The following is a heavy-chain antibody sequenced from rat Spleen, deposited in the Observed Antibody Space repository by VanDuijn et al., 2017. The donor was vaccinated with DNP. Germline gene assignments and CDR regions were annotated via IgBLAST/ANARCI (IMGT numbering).Heavy chain of an antibody. Sequence: EVQLVESGGGLVQPGRSLKLSCAASGFTFSDYYMAWVRQAPTKGLEWVASISYDGVHAYYRGSVRGRFTISRDNAKNTVFLQMDSLRSEDTATYYCLKHLDAWGQGTSVTVSS. CDR3: LKHLDA. CDR2: ISYDGVHA. CDR1: GFTFSDYY. J-gene: IGHJ4*01. V-gene: IGHV5-20*01.